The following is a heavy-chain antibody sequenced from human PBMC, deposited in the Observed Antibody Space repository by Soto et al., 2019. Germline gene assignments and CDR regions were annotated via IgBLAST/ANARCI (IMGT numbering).Heavy chain of an antibody. V-gene: IGHV4-59*01. CDR1: GGSISSYY. D-gene: IGHD6-6*01. CDR3: ASLESIAARNYYGMDV. Sequence: SKTLSLTCTVSGGSISSYYWSWIRQPPGKGLEWIGYIYYSGSTNYNPSLKSRVTISVNTSKNQFSLKLSSVTAADTAVYYCASLESIAARNYYGMDVWGQGTTVTVSS. J-gene: IGHJ6*02. CDR2: IYYSGST.